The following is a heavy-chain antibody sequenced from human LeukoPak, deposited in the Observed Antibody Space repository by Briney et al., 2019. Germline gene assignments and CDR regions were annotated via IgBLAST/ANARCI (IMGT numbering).Heavy chain of an antibody. CDR2: INSNTSGGTK. J-gene: IGHJ4*02. Sequence: GGSLRLSCAASGFTFITACMTWVRQAPGKGLEWVGRINSNTSGGTKDYAATVKGRFPISRDDSKNTLYLEMNSLKTEDTAVYYCATDGRPNYTSALYDFFEYWGQGTLVTVSS. V-gene: IGHV3-15*01. D-gene: IGHD3-3*01. CDR1: GFTFITAC. CDR3: ATDGRPNYTSALYDFFEY.